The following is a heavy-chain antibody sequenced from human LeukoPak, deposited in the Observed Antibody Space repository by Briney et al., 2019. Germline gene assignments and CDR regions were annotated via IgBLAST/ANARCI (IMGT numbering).Heavy chain of an antibody. Sequence: GGSLRLSCAASAFTFRSYAMSWVRQAPGKGLEWLSVISGSGGSTYYADSVKGRFTLSRDNSKNTLYLQMNSLRAEDTAVYYCAKDENFNWFDPWGQGTLVTVST. V-gene: IGHV3-23*01. J-gene: IGHJ5*02. CDR1: AFTFRSYA. CDR2: ISGSGGST. CDR3: AKDENFNWFDP.